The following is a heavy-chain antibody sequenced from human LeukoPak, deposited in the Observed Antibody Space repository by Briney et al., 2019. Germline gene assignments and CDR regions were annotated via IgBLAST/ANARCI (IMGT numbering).Heavy chain of an antibody. V-gene: IGHV4-4*02. CDR1: GGSISSSNW. CDR2: IYHSGST. J-gene: IGHJ4*02. D-gene: IGHD2-2*02. CDR3: ATVVPAAIDPPFDY. Sequence: PSGTLSLTCAVSGGSISSSNWWSWVRQPPGKGLEWIGEIYHSGSTNYNPSLKSRVTISVDTSKNQFSLKLSSVTAADTAVYYCATVVPAAIDPPFDYWGQGTLVTVSS.